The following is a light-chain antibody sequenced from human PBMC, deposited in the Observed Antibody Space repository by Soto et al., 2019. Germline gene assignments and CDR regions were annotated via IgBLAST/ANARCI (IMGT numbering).Light chain of an antibody. CDR1: SSDVGGYNY. CDR3: SSYTSSSTFVV. V-gene: IGLV2-11*01. CDR2: DVS. J-gene: IGLJ2*01. Sequence: QSALTQPRSVSGSPGQSVTISCTGTSSDVGGYNYVSWYQQHPGKAPKLIIYDVSKRPSGVPDRFSGSRSGNTASLTISGLQAEDVADYYCSSYTSSSTFVVFGGGTKLTVL.